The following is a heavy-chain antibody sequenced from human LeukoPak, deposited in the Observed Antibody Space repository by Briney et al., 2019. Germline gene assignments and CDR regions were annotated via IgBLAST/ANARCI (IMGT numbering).Heavy chain of an antibody. CDR2: IKQDGSEK. J-gene: IGHJ5*02. D-gene: IGHD2-2*01. CDR3: ARDDCSSISCYHNWFDP. V-gene: IGHV3-7*01. CDR1: GFTFSSYW. Sequence: GGSLRLSCAASGFTFSSYWMSWVRQAPGKGLEWVANIKQDGSEKYYVDSVKGRFTISRDNAKNSLYLQMNSLRAEDTAVYCCARDDCSSISCYHNWFDPRGQGTLVTVSS.